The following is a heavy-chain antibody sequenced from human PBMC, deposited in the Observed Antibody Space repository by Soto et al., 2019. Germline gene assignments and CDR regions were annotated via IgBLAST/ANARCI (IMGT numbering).Heavy chain of an antibody. CDR3: ARDWLELGDAFDI. J-gene: IGHJ3*02. D-gene: IGHD1-7*01. CDR1: GDSASSNSAA. Sequence: SQTLSLTSAISGDSASSNSAAWKWIRQSPSRGLEWLGRTYYRSKWYNDYAVSVKSRITITPDTSKNQFSLQLNSVTPEDTAVYYCARDWLELGDAFDIWGQGTMVTVS. CDR2: TYYRSKWYN. V-gene: IGHV6-1*01.